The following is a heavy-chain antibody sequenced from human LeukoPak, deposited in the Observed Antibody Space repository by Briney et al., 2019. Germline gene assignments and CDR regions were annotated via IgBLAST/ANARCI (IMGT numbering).Heavy chain of an antibody. Sequence: ASVKVSCKASGYTFTSYGISWVRQAPGQGLEWMGWISAYNGNTNYAQKRQGRVTMTTDTSTSTAYMELRSLRSDDTAVYYCAIDPQRGIAARPPAWGFDPWGQGTLVTVSS. J-gene: IGHJ5*02. CDR2: ISAYNGNT. CDR3: AIDPQRGIAARPPAWGFDP. CDR1: GYTFTSYG. D-gene: IGHD6-6*01. V-gene: IGHV1-18*01.